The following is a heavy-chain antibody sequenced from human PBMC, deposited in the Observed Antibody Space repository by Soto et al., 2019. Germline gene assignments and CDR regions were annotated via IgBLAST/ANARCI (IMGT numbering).Heavy chain of an antibody. D-gene: IGHD4-17*01. V-gene: IGHV4-59*01. CDR2: IYYSGST. CDR1: GGSISSYY. J-gene: IGHJ4*02. Sequence: QVLLQESGPGLVKPSETLSLTCTVSGGSISSYYWSWIRQPPGKGLEWIGYIYYSGSTNYNPSLKSRVTISVDTSKNQFSLKLSSVTAADTAVYYCARASDYGDYYFDYWGQGTLVTVPS. CDR3: ARASDYGDYYFDY.